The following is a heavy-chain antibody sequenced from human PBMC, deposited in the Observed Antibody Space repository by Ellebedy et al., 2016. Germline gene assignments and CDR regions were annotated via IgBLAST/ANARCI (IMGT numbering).Heavy chain of an antibody. CDR2: MNPNSGNT. J-gene: IGHJ6*03. CDR1: GYTFTSYG. D-gene: IGHD4-11*01. V-gene: IGHV1-8*02. Sequence: ASVKVSCXASGYTFTSYGISWVRQATGQGLEWMGWMNPNSGNTGYAQKFQGRVTMTRNTSISTAYMELSSLRSEDTAVYYCARLLSGTTNYYYYMDVWGKGTTVTVSS. CDR3: ARLLSGTTNYYYYMDV.